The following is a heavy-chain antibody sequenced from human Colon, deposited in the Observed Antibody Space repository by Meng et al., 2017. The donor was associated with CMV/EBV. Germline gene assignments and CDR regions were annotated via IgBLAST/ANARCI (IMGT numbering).Heavy chain of an antibody. CDR2: IKRTSEGGTV. J-gene: IGHJ4*02. CDR3: STYSGYNLD. V-gene: IGHV3-15*01. D-gene: IGHD5-12*01. Sequence: GGSLRLSCVASGFTFDTYAMHWVRQVPGKGLEWVGRIKRTSEGGTVEYAAPMKGRFTISRDDSENTLYLQMNSLKTEDTAVYYCSTYSGYNLDWGQGTLVTVSS. CDR1: GFTFDTYA.